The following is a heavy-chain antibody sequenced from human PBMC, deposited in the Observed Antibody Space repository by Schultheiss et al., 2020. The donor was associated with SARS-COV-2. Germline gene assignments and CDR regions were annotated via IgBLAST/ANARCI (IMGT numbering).Heavy chain of an antibody. V-gene: IGHV3-15*01. CDR1: GFTFSSYA. J-gene: IGHJ4*02. CDR3: TTESFEDSSSSGYFDY. Sequence: GGSLRLSCAASGFTFSSYAMSWVRQAPGKGLEWVGRIKSKTDGGTTDYAAPVKGRFTISRDDSKNTLYLQMNSLKTEDTAVYYCTTESFEDSSSSGYFDYWGQGTLVTVSS. D-gene: IGHD6-6*01. CDR2: IKSKTDGGTT.